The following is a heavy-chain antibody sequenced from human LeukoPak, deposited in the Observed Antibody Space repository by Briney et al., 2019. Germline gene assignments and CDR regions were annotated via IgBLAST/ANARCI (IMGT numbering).Heavy chain of an antibody. CDR3: VREAGYCTAASCSKTNWFDP. CDR2: VINGY. Sequence: GGPLRLSCVASGFDFSSHAMSWVRQAPAKGLEWVAAVINGYYYADSVKGRFTISRDNSKNMVYLQMSSLRAEDTAVYFCVREAGYCTAASCSKTNWFDPWGQGTLVTVSS. CDR1: GFDFSSHA. D-gene: IGHD2-8*02. V-gene: IGHV3-23*01. J-gene: IGHJ5*02.